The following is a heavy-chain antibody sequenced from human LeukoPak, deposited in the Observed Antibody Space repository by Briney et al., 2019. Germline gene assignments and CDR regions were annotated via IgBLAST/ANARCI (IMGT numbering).Heavy chain of an antibody. J-gene: IGHJ4*02. CDR1: GGSISSGGYS. CDR2: IYYSGST. CDR3: ASITTVTMVGGYYFDY. D-gene: IGHD4-11*01. Sequence: PSETLSLTCAVSGGSISSGGYSWSWIRQPPGKGLEWIGSIYYSGSTYYNPSLKSRVTISVDTSKNQFSLKLSSVTAADTAVYYCASITTVTMVGGYYFDYWGQGTLVTVSS. V-gene: IGHV4-39*01.